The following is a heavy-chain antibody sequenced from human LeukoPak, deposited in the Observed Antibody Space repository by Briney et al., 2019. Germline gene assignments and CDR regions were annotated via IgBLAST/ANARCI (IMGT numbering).Heavy chain of an antibody. CDR1: GGTLNSYV. CDR3: ASRAAMVRGYYYYMDV. Sequence: GASVKVSCKASGGTLNSYVISWVRQAPGQGLEWMGGIIPISGTTNYAQKFQGRVTITADKSTSTAYMELSSLRSEDTAVYYCASRAAMVRGYYYYMDVWGKGTTVTVSS. J-gene: IGHJ6*03. CDR2: IIPISGTT. D-gene: IGHD5-18*01. V-gene: IGHV1-69*06.